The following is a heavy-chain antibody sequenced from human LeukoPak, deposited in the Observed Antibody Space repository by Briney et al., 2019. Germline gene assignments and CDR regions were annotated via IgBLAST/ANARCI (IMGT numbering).Heavy chain of an antibody. V-gene: IGHV3-7*01. CDR1: GFTFSTSW. CDR3: ATTGRQPAN. CDR2: IRSDGSEK. D-gene: IGHD1-26*01. Sequence: GGSLRLSCAASGFTFSTSWMTWVRQAPGKGLEWVANIRSDGSEKYYVDPVKGRFTISRDNAKNSLYLQMNSLRPEDTAVYYCATTGRQPANWGQGTLVTVSS. J-gene: IGHJ4*02.